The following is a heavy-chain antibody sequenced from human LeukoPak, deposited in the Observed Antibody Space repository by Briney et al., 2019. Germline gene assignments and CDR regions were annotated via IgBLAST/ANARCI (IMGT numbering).Heavy chain of an antibody. D-gene: IGHD5-12*01. CDR1: GYTFTSYD. V-gene: IGHV1-8*03. CDR3: ARGGSSGYLEGYYYYMDV. CDR2: MNPNSGNT. J-gene: IGHJ6*03. Sequence: ASVKDSCKASGYTFTSYDINWVREATGQGLEWMGWMNPNSGNTGYAQKFQGRVTITRNTSISTAYMELRSMRCEDTAVFYCARGGSSGYLEGYYYYMDVWGKGTTVTVSS.